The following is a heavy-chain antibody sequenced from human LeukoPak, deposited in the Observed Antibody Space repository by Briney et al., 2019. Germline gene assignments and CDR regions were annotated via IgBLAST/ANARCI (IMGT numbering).Heavy chain of an antibody. CDR3: ARAPSRFGELLDGYY. CDR2: IYSGGST. CDR1: GFTVSSNY. D-gene: IGHD3-10*01. J-gene: IGHJ4*02. Sequence: PGGSLRLSCAASGFTVSSNYMSWVRQAPGKGLEWVSVIYSGGSTYYADSVKGRFTISRDNSKNTLYLQMNSLRAEDTAVYYCARAPSRFGELLDGYYWGQGTLVTVSS. V-gene: IGHV3-66*01.